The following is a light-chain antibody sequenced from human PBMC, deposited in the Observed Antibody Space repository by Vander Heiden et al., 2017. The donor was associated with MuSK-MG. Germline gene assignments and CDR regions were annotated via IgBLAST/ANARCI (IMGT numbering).Light chain of an antibody. V-gene: IGLV2-14*01. CDR2: NIS. Sequence: QSALTPPASVSGSPSQSITISCTGTSSDVGGYNYGSWHQKHPAKARKLMIYNISNRASGVSNRCSSSKSGNTATLTISEVEAEDEADYYCSSYTSSSRVFGGGTKLTVL. J-gene: IGLJ3*02. CDR3: SSYTSSSRV. CDR1: SSDVGGYNY.